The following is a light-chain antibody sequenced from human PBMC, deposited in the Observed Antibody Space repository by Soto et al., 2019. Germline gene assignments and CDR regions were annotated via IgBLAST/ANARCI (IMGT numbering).Light chain of an antibody. J-gene: IGLJ2*01. CDR3: AAWDDSLRAVV. CDR2: RDH. Sequence: QSVLTQSPSASGTPGQRVTISCSGSRSNIGTYTVNWYQQLPGTAPTLLIFRDHQRPSGVPDRISGPKSGTSASLAISGPQSEDEADYYCAAWDDSLRAVVFGGGTKLTVL. CDR1: RSNIGTYT. V-gene: IGLV1-44*01.